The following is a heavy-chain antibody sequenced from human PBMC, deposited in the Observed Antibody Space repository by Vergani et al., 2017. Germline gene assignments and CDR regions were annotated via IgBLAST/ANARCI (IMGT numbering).Heavy chain of an antibody. J-gene: IGHJ6*02. Sequence: VQLVESGGGLVKPGGSLRLSCAASGFTFSDFSMSWVRQAPGKGLEWVAIIGSSGPYINYADSVKGRFIISRDNTNNSLFLQLRSLRAEDAAVYYCARDCTSGGCPHNYGMDVCGQGATVTVSS. CDR3: ARDCTSGGCPHNYGMDV. CDR1: GFTFSDFS. CDR2: IGSSGPYI. D-gene: IGHD2-8*01. V-gene: IGHV3-21*06.